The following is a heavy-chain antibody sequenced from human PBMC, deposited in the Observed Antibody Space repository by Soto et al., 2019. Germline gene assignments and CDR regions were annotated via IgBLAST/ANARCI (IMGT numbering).Heavy chain of an antibody. CDR1: GFTFSSYG. D-gene: IGHD2-8*01. J-gene: IGHJ4*02. V-gene: IGHV3-33*01. CDR3: ARDLCGFTGYCTNGVCYCGLDY. CDR2: IWYDGSNK. Sequence: GGSLRLSCAASGFTFSSYGMHWVRQAPGKGLEWVAVIWYDGSNKYYADSVKGRFTISRDNSKNTLYLQMNSLRAEDTAVYYCARDLCGFTGYCTNGVCYCGLDYWGQGTLVTVSS.